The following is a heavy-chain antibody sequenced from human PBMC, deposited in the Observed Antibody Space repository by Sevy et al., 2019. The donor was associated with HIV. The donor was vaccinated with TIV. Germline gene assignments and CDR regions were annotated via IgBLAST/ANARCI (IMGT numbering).Heavy chain of an antibody. J-gene: IGHJ4*02. CDR1: GFSLSDYA. Sequence: GESLKISCVASGFSLSDYAMHWVRQGPDKRLAWVAVISFDGGNTYYSDAVEGRFTISRDNSKNTVFLQMNSLSPDDTALYYCARGPYNSGLRFDFWGQGTLVTVSS. V-gene: IGHV3-30-3*01. D-gene: IGHD5-12*01. CDR3: ARGPYNSGLRFDF. CDR2: ISFDGGNT.